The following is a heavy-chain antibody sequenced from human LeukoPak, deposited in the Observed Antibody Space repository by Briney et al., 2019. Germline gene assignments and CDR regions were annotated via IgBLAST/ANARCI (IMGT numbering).Heavy chain of an antibody. CDR2: IKHSGST. CDR1: GGSFSGYY. V-gene: IGHV4-34*01. CDR3: ARSLAVAGPYYYYYYGMDV. J-gene: IGHJ6*02. D-gene: IGHD6-19*01. Sequence: PSETLSLTCAVYGGSFSGYYWSWIRQPPGKGLEWIGEIKHSGSTNYNPSLKSRVTISVGTSKNQFSLKLSSVTAADTAVYYCARSLAVAGPYYYYYYGMDVWGQGTTVTVSS.